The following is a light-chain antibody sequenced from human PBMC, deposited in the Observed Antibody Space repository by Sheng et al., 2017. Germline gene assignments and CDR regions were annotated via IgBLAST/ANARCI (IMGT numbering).Light chain of an antibody. J-gene: IGKJ3*01. V-gene: IGKV1-33*01. CDR3: QQYDNLPFT. CDR2: DAS. Sequence: DIQMTQSPSSLSASVGDRVTITCQASQDISNYLNWYQQRPGKAPKLLISDASNLDTVVPSTFSGSGSGTDFAFTISSVQPEHIAAYYCQQYDNLPFTFGPGTKVDI. CDR1: QDISNY.